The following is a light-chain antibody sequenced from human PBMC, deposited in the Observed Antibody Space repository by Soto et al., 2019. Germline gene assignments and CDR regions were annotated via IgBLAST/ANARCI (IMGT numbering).Light chain of an antibody. CDR1: SSNIGPTYD. CDR2: ANT. J-gene: IGLJ1*01. V-gene: IGLV1-40*01. Sequence: QAVVTQPPSVSGAPGQRVTISCTGSSSNIGPTYDVHWYQQLPGTAPKLLIYANTNRPSGVPDRFSGSKSGTSASLAITGLQAEDEAYYFCQSYDSSLSGYVFGTGTKVTVL. CDR3: QSYDSSLSGYV.